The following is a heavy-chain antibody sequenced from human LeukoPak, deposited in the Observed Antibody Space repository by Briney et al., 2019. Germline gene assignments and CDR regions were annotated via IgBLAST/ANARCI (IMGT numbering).Heavy chain of an antibody. CDR2: IYASGST. J-gene: IGHJ3*02. V-gene: IGHV4-4*07. CDR3: AREYSSSSGRNAFDI. D-gene: IGHD6-6*01. Sequence: SETLSLTCTVSGGSISSYYWTWIRQPAGKGLEWIGRIYASGSTNYNPSLKSRVTMTVDTSKNQFSLKLTSVTAADTAVYYCAREYSSSSGRNAFDIWGQGTLVTVSS. CDR1: GGSISSYY.